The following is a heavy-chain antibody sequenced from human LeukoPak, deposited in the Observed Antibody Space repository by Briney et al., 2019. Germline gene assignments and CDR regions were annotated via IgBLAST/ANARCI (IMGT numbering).Heavy chain of an antibody. CDR3: ARGGTWQRLTHYYYYMDG. D-gene: IGHD6-25*01. Sequence: PSETLSLTCTVSGGSISSSSYYWGWIRQPPGKGLEWIGYIYHSGSTNYNPSLKSRVTISVDTSKNQFSLKLTSVTAADTAVYYCARGGTWQRLTHYYYYMDGWGKGTTVTVSS. CDR2: IYHSGST. V-gene: IGHV4-61*05. CDR1: GGSISSSSYY. J-gene: IGHJ6*03.